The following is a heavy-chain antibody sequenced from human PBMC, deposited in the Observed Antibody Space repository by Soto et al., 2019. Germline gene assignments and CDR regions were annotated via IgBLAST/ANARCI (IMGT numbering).Heavy chain of an antibody. CDR1: GGSIRSYY. J-gene: IGHJ6*02. D-gene: IGHD3-16*01. CDR3: ARDWGEGAYICWLRSYYDGMDG. Sequence: SETLSLTCTVSGGSIRSYYWSWARQPPGKGLAWLGYIYYSGSTTYNPSLKSRVTISVDTSKNQISLKLSSVTAADTAVYYCARDWGEGAYICWLRSYYDGMDGCGQRTTVTVSS. CDR2: IYYSGST. V-gene: IGHV4-59*01.